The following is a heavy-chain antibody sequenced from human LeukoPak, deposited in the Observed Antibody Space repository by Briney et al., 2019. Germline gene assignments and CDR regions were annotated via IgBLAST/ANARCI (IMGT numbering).Heavy chain of an antibody. CDR1: GGSISSSSYY. J-gene: IGHJ3*02. Sequence: PSETLSLTCTVSGGSISSSSYYWGWIRQPPGKGLEWIGSIYYSGSTYYNPSLKSRVTISVDTSKNQFSLKLSSVTAADTAVYYCARHSIGTPRDFWSGVEGFHHAFDIWGQGTMVTVSS. V-gene: IGHV4-39*01. CDR3: ARHSIGTPRDFWSGVEGFHHAFDI. CDR2: IYYSGST. D-gene: IGHD3-3*01.